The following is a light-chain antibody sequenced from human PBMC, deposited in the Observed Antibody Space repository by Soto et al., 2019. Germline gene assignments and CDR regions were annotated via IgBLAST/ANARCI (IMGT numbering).Light chain of an antibody. CDR1: QSVSSSY. V-gene: IGKV3-20*01. Sequence: EVVMTQSPATLSVSPGDRATLSCRASQSVSSSYLAWYQQKPGQAPRLLIYGASSRATGIPDRFSGSGSGTDFTLTIDGLEPEDFAVYYCQQYTQSLWTFGQGTKVDIK. J-gene: IGKJ1*01. CDR2: GAS. CDR3: QQYTQSLWT.